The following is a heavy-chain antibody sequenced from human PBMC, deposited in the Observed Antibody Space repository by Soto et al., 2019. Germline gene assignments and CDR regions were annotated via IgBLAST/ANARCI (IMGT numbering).Heavy chain of an antibody. Sequence: QVRLVQSGAEVQRPGASLYISCKASGYPFTDSFLHWVRRAPGPGLHWMGMINPDTGSTTYAETYQNRSTLTPDTSAGTVSSDLFTLRLGAMAPYYSARQYCGRTRGYGYFDVWGQGTFVSVSS. CDR3: ARQYCGRTRGYGYFDV. V-gene: IGHV1-46*01. CDR1: GYPFTDSF. CDR2: INPDTGST. D-gene: IGHD2-21*01. J-gene: IGHJ3*01.